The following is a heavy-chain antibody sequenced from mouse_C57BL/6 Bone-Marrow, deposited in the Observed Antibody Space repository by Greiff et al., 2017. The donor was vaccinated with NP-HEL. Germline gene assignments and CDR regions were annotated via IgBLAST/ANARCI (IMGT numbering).Heavy chain of an antibody. V-gene: IGHV1-87*01. D-gene: IGHD2-5*01. CDR2: GQGLEWIG. CDR3: SEDSAVDYCASSSYSSNWDY. J-gene: IGHJ3*01. Sequence: QVQLQQSGPELARPWASVKISCQAFYTFSRRVHFPIRDTNYWMQWVKQRPGQGLEWIGAIYPGNGDTSYIQKFKSKATLTADKSSNTAYMQLSSLTSEDSAVDYCASSSYSSNWDYWGQGTLVTVSA. CDR1: YTFSRRVH.